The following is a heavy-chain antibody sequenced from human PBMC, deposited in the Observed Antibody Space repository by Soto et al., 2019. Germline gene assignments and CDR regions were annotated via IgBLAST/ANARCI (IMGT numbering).Heavy chain of an antibody. CDR3: ASGWFGEFVYYFDY. CDR1: GYTFTSYG. Sequence: ASVKVSCKASGYTFTSYGISWVRQAPGQGLEWMGWISVYNGNTNYAPKLQGRVTMTTDTSTSTAYMELRSLRSDDTAVYYCASGWFGEFVYYFDYWGQGTLVTVSS. V-gene: IGHV1-18*01. D-gene: IGHD3-10*01. CDR2: ISVYNGNT. J-gene: IGHJ4*02.